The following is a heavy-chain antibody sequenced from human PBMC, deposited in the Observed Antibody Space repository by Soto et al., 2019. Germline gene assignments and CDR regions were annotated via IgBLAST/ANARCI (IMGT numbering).Heavy chain of an antibody. D-gene: IGHD3-16*02. V-gene: IGHV1-69*13. Sequence: RASVKVSCKASGGTFSSYAISWVRQAPGQGLEWMGGIIPIFGTANYAQKFQGRVTITADESTSTAYMELSSLRSEDTAVYYCARVIPRPSENAFDIWGQGTLVTVSS. CDR2: IIPIFGTA. CDR3: ARVIPRPSENAFDI. J-gene: IGHJ3*02. CDR1: GGTFSSYA.